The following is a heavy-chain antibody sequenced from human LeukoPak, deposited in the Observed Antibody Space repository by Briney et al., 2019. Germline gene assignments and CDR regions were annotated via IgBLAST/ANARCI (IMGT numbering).Heavy chain of an antibody. CDR3: AREDIVVVPAAIGTENAFDI. V-gene: IGHV4-39*07. Sequence: SETLSLTCTVSGGSISSSSYYWGWIRQPPGKGLEWIGSIYYSGSTYYNPSLKGRVTISVDTSKSQFSLKLSSVTAADTAVYYWAREDIVVVPAAIGTENAFDIWGQGTMVTVSS. CDR1: GGSISSSSYY. CDR2: IYYSGST. D-gene: IGHD2-2*01. J-gene: IGHJ3*02.